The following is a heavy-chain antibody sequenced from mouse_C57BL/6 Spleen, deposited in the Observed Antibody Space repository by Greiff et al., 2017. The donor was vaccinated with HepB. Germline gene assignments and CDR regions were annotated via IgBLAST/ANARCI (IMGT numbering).Heavy chain of an antibody. D-gene: IGHD2-1*01. V-gene: IGHV1-69*01. CDR3: ARLGYGNPMDY. J-gene: IGHJ4*01. CDR1: GYTFTSYW. Sequence: QVQLQQSGAELVMPGASVKLSCKASGYTFTSYWMHWVKQRPGQGLEWIGEIDPSDSYTNYNQKFKGKSTLTVDKSSSTAYMQLSSLTSEDSAVYYCARLGYGNPMDYWGQGTSVTVSS. CDR2: IDPSDSYT.